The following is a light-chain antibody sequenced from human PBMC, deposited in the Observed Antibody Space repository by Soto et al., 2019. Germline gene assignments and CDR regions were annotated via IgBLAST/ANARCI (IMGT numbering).Light chain of an antibody. CDR1: QSVSSSY. CDR2: GAS. CDR3: QQYGSSPIT. V-gene: IGKV3-20*01. Sequence: EIVLTQSPGTLSLSPGERATLSCRASQSVSSSYLAWYQQKSGQAPRLLIYGASSRATGIPDRFSGSGSGTDFILTISRLEPEDFAEYYCQQYGSSPITFGQGTRLEIK. J-gene: IGKJ5*01.